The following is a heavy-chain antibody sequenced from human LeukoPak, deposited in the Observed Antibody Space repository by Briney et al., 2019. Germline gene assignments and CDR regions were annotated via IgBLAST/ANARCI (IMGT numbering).Heavy chain of an antibody. V-gene: IGHV4-61*02. CDR3: ARENVLLWFGELGDMDV. CDR2: IYTSGST. D-gene: IGHD3-10*01. CDR1: GGSISSGSYY. Sequence: SETLSLTCTVSGGSISSGSYYWCWIRQPAGKGREWIGRIYTSGSTNYNPSLKSRVTISVDTSKNQFSLKLSSVTAADTAAYYCARENVLLWFGELGDMDVWGKGTTVTVSS. J-gene: IGHJ6*03.